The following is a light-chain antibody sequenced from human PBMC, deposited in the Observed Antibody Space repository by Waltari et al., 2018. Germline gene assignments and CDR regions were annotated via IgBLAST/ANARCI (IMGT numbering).Light chain of an antibody. V-gene: IGKV3-20*01. CDR3: QNHERLPAV. CDR1: QSIGRY. J-gene: IGKJ1*01. CDR2: GAS. Sequence: EIVLTQSPGTLSLSPGERATLSCRASQSIGRYLVWYQQKPGQAPRLLIYGASSRVAGIPDRFSGSGSGTDFSLTISRLESEDFAVYYCQNHERLPAVFGQGTKVEIK.